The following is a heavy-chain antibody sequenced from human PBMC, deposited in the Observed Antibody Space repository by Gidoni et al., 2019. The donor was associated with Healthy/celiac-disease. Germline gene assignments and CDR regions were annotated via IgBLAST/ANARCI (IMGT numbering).Heavy chain of an antibody. CDR2: INHSGST. D-gene: IGHD6-19*01. Sequence: QVQLQQWGAGLLKPSATLSLTCAVYGVSFSGYYWSWIRQPPGKGLEWIGEINHSGSTNYNPSLKSRVTISVDTSKNQFSLKLSSVTAADTAVYYCARGGGAVAPFLGYFDYWGQGTLVTVSS. CDR1: GVSFSGYY. V-gene: IGHV4-34*01. J-gene: IGHJ4*02. CDR3: ARGGGAVAPFLGYFDY.